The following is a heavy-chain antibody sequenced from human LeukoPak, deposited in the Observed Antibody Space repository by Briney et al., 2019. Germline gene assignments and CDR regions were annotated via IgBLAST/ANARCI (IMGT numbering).Heavy chain of an antibody. CDR3: ARDQYDTWSRRGNFDS. V-gene: IGHV3-7*03. D-gene: IGHD3-3*01. J-gene: IGHJ4*02. Sequence: GGSLRLSCVASGFTFGKYWMSWVRQAPGKGLEWVANIKLDGSEKNYVDSVKGRFTISRDNTKNSLYLQMNSLRVEDTAVFYCARDQYDTWSRRGNFDSWGQGTPGHRLL. CDR2: IKLDGSEK. CDR1: GFTFGKYW.